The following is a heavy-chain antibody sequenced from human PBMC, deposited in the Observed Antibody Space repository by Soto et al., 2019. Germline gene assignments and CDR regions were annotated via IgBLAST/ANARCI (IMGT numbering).Heavy chain of an antibody. CDR3: TSTIFGVVIPGGYYYGMDG. J-gene: IGHJ6*02. V-gene: IGHV3-49*03. CDR1: GFTFGDYA. D-gene: IGHD3-3*01. Sequence: PGGSLRLSCIASGFTFGDYAMSWFRQAPGKGLEWVGFIRSKVYGGTTEYAASVKGRFTISRDDSISIAYLQMNSLKTEDTAVYYCTSTIFGVVIPGGYYYGMDGWAQGTTVTVSS. CDR2: IRSKVYGGTT.